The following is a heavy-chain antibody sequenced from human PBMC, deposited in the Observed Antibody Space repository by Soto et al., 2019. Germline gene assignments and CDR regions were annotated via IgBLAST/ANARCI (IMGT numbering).Heavy chain of an antibody. CDR1: GFTFSSYS. Sequence: PGGSLRLSCAASGFTFSSYSMNWVRQAPGKGLEWVSSISSSSSYIYYADSVKGRFTISRDNAKNSLYLQMNSLRAEDTAVYYCARRMLYLLDAFDIWGQGTMVTVSS. D-gene: IGHD2-8*01. CDR2: ISSSSSYI. V-gene: IGHV3-21*01. CDR3: ARRMLYLLDAFDI. J-gene: IGHJ3*02.